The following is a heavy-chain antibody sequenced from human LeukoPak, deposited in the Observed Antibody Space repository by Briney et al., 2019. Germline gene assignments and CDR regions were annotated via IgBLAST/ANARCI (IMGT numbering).Heavy chain of an antibody. J-gene: IGHJ6*02. CDR3: ARGKNILPATINGPPPETYYYYGMDV. CDR2: IYSGGST. CDR1: GFTVSSNY. Sequence: GGSLRLSCAASGFTVSSNYMSWVRQAPGKGLEWVSVIYSGGSTYYADSVKGRFTISRDNSKNTLYLQMNSLRAGDTAVYYCARGKNILPATINGPPPETYYYYGMDVWGQGTTVTVSS. D-gene: IGHD5-12*01. V-gene: IGHV3-53*01.